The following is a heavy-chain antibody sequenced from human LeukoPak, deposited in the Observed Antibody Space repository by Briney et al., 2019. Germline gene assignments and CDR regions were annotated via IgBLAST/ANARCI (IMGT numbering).Heavy chain of an antibody. CDR3: ARVLRCSSTTCYSYFDY. CDR2: IKQDGSEK. CDR1: GFTFSSYW. J-gene: IGHJ4*02. D-gene: IGHD2-2*01. Sequence: GGSLRLSCAASGFTFSSYWMSWVRQAPGKGLEWVANIKQDGSEKYCVDSVKGRFTISRDNAKNSLYLQMNSLRAEDTAVYYCARVLRCSSTTCYSYFDYWGQGSLVTVSS. V-gene: IGHV3-7*01.